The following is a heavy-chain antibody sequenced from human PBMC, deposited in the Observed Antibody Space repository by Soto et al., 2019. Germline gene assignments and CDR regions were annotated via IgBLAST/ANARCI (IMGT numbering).Heavy chain of an antibody. CDR3: ARDIPDQLGDSYVDY. CDR1: GYTFRSYA. V-gene: IGHV1-3*01. Sequence: QVHFVQSGADVKKPGASVKVSCKASGYTFRSYAIDWVRQAPGQRLEWMGWINADNGDTKYSQKFHGRVTSTRDRSASTAYMELSSLTSEDTAVYFCARDIPDQLGDSYVDYWGEGSLVTVSS. CDR2: INADNGDT. D-gene: IGHD2-21*01. J-gene: IGHJ4*02.